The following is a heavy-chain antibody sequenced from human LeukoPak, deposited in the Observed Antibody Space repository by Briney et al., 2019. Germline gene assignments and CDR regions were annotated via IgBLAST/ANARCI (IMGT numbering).Heavy chain of an antibody. CDR2: IYHSGST. V-gene: IGHV4-30-2*01. D-gene: IGHD3-22*01. CDR3: ASGTNALYDSSGPNWFDP. Sequence: SRTLSLTCTVSGGSISSGSYYWSWIRQPPGKGLEWIGYIYHSGSTYYNPSLKSRVTISVDRSKNQFSLKLSSVTAADTAVYYCASGTNALYDSSGPNWFDPWGQGTLVTVSS. J-gene: IGHJ5*02. CDR1: GGSISSGSYY.